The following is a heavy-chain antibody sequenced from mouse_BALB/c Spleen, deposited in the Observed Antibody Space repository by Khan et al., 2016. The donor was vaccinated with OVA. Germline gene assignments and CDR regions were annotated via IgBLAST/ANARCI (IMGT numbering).Heavy chain of an antibody. Sequence: QVQLKQSGPGLVAPSQSLSITCTVSGFSLSRYNIHWVRQPPGKGLEWLGMIWGGGSTDYNSDLKSRLSISKDNSKGQVFLKMHSLQTDDTAMYYCARAYYRYDVYYAMDYWGQGTSVTVSS. CDR2: IWGGGST. CDR3: ARAYYRYDVYYAMDY. D-gene: IGHD2-14*01. V-gene: IGHV2-6-4*01. J-gene: IGHJ4*01. CDR1: GFSLSRYN.